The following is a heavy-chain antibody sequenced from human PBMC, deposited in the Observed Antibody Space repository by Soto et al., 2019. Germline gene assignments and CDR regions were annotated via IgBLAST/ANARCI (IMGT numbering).Heavy chain of an antibody. CDR2: IIPIFGTA. CDR3: ARVTCGGDCYSVRHWYFDL. Sequence: QVQLVQSGAEVKKPGSSVKVSCKASGGTFSSYAISWVRQAPGQGLKWMGGIIPIFGTANYAQKFQGRVTITADESTSTAYMELSSLRSEDTAVYYCARVTCGGDCYSVRHWYFDLWGRGTLVTVSS. CDR1: GGTFSSYA. D-gene: IGHD2-21*02. V-gene: IGHV1-69*12. J-gene: IGHJ2*01.